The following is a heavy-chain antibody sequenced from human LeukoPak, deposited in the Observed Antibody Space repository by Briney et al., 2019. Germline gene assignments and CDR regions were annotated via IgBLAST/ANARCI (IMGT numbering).Heavy chain of an antibody. Sequence: SQTLSLTCTVSGDSISRNIYYWCWIRQSAGKALEWIGRLNPSGTTSSNPSLKSRLTMSLDPSENKFSLKLSSVTPADTALYYCARGRPYGDYFDYWGQGSLVTVSS. D-gene: IGHD4-17*01. J-gene: IGHJ4*02. CDR3: ARGRPYGDYFDY. V-gene: IGHV4-61*02. CDR1: GDSISRNIYY. CDR2: LNPSGTT.